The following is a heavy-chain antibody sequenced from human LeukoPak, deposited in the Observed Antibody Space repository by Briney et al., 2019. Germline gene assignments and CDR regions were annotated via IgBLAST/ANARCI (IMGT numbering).Heavy chain of an antibody. J-gene: IGHJ4*02. D-gene: IGHD3-22*01. CDR2: ISSSSSYI. V-gene: IGHV3-21*01. CDR1: GFTFSSYS. CDR3: ARAGSHYDSSGYYWDYFDY. Sequence: PGGSLRLSGAASGFTFSSYSMNWVRQAPGKGLKWVSSISSSSSYIYYADSVKGRFTISRDNAKNSLYLQMNSLRAEDTAVYYCARAGSHYDSSGYYWDYFDYWGQGTLVTVSS.